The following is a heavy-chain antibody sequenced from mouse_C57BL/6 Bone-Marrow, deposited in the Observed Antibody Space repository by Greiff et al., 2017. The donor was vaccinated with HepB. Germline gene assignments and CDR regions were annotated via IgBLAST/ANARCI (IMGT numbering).Heavy chain of an antibody. CDR1: GYTFTDYY. CDR2: INPNNGGT. J-gene: IGHJ2*01. Sequence: EVQLQQSGPELVKPGASVKISCKASGYTFTDYYMNWVKQSHGKSLEWIGDINPNNGGTSYNQKFKGKATLTVDKSSSTAYMELRSLTSEDSAVYYCARSRELGQNFDYWGQGTTLTVSS. CDR3: ARSRELGQNFDY. D-gene: IGHD4-1*01. V-gene: IGHV1-26*01.